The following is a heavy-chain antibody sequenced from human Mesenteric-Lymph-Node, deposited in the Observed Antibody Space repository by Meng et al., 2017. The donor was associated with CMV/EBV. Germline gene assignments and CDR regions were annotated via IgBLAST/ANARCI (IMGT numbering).Heavy chain of an antibody. CDR2: TNEDGSEK. D-gene: IGHD6-13*01. CDR1: GFTFTNYW. V-gene: IGHV3-7*03. CDR3: AKDHTSSSWGSLGY. Sequence: GESLKISCAASGFTFTNYWMTWVRQAPGKGLEWVANTNEDGSEKYYVDSVKGRFTISRDNAKNSVSLQMNSLRADDTAVYYCAKDHTSSSWGSLGYWGQGTLVTVSS. J-gene: IGHJ4*02.